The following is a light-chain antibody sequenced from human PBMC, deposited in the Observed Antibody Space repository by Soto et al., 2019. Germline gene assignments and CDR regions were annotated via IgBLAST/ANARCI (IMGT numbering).Light chain of an antibody. Sequence: QSVLTQPRSVSGSPGQSVTISCTGTSSDVGGHNLVSWYQQHPGKAPKLVIYDVSKWPPRVPDRFSGSKSGNTASLTISGLQADDEAHYYCSSYAGSSPRVFPGGTQLTVL. CDR3: SSYAGSSPRV. J-gene: IGLJ3*02. CDR1: SSDVGGHNL. V-gene: IGLV2-11*01. CDR2: DVS.